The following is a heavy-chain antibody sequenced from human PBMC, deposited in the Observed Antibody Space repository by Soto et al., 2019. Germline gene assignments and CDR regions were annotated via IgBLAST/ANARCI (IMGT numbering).Heavy chain of an antibody. V-gene: IGHV3-30-3*01. CDR3: AREVAYYDRSGFFDY. D-gene: IGHD3-22*01. CDR1: GFIFSNSA. CDR2: ISYDGNNK. Sequence: GGSLRLSCAGSGFIFSNSAFHWVRQAPGKGLEWVALISYDGNNKYYADSVKGRFTISRDNSKNTLYLQMHSLRDDDTAVYYCAREVAYYDRSGFFDYWGQGALANVSS. J-gene: IGHJ4*02.